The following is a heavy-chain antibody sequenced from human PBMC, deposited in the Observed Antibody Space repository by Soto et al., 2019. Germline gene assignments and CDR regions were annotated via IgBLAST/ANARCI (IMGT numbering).Heavy chain of an antibody. V-gene: IGHV4-31*03. D-gene: IGHD3-22*01. CDR2: IYYSVST. J-gene: IGHJ6*02. CDR3: AGQREYYDSSGYPTYGMDV. CDR1: GGSISSGGYY. Sequence: SETLSLTCTVSGGSISSGGYYCSWIRQHPGKGLEWIGYIYYSVSTYYNPSLKSRVTISVDTSKNQLSLKLSSVTAADTAVYYCAGQREYYDSSGYPTYGMDVWGQGTTVTVSS.